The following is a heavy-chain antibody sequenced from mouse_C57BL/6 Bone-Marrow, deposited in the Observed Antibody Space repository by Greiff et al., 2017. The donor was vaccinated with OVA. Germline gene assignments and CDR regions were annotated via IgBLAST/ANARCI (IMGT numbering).Heavy chain of an antibody. Sequence: QVQLQQSGAELVRPGASVKLSCKASGYTFTDYYINWVKQRPGQGLEWIARIYPGSGNTYYNEKFKGKATLTAEKSSSTAYMQLSSLTSEDSAVYVCARGYYGSSYWYFDVWGTGTTVTVSS. V-gene: IGHV1-76*01. CDR2: IYPGSGNT. J-gene: IGHJ1*03. CDR1: GYTFTDYY. D-gene: IGHD1-1*01. CDR3: ARGYYGSSYWYFDV.